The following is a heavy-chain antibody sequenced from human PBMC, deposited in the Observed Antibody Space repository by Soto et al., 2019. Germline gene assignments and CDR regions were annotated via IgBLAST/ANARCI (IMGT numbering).Heavy chain of an antibody. D-gene: IGHD5-18*01. Sequence: EVQLVESGGGLVKPGGSLRLSCAASGFTFSSYSMNWVRQAPGKGLEWVSSISSSSSYIYYADSVKDRFTISRDNAKNTLSLQMNSPRAEDTPVYYCARDQPGYSYGYALGYWGQGTLVTVSS. CDR2: ISSSSSYI. J-gene: IGHJ4*02. CDR3: ARDQPGYSYGYALGY. CDR1: GFTFSSYS. V-gene: IGHV3-21*01.